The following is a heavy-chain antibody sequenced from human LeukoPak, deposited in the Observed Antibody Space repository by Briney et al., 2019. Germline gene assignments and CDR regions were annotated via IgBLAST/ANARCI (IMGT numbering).Heavy chain of an antibody. J-gene: IGHJ4*02. Sequence: PGGSLRLSCAASGFTFSSYAMNWVRQAPGKGLEWVAVISYDGSNKYYADSVKGRFTISRDNSKNTLYLQMNSLRAEDTAVYYCAKLPYGSGSSVDYWGQGTLVTVSS. CDR2: ISYDGSNK. CDR3: AKLPYGSGSSVDY. V-gene: IGHV3-30*18. CDR1: GFTFSSYA. D-gene: IGHD3-10*01.